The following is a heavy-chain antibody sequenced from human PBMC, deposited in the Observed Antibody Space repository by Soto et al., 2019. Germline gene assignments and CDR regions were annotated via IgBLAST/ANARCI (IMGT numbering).Heavy chain of an antibody. D-gene: IGHD4-17*01. CDR1: GGSISSSSYY. CDR2: IYYSGST. V-gene: IGHV4-39*01. J-gene: IGHJ4*02. CDR3: ARLWDTVTTGGLLYYFDY. Sequence: PSETLSLTCTVSGGSISSSSYYWGWTRQPPGKGLEWIGSIYYSGSTYYNPSLKSRVTISVDTSKNQFSLKLSSVTAADTAVYYCARLWDTVTTGGLLYYFDYWGQGTLVTVSS.